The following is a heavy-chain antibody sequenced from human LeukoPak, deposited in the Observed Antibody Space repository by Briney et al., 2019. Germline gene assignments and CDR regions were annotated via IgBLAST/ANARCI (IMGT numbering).Heavy chain of an antibody. CDR3: VREYYYNSSGYRALRY. CDR2: IKEDGSEE. J-gene: IGHJ4*02. D-gene: IGHD3-22*01. V-gene: IGHV3-7*01. Sequence: GGSLRLSCEVSGFSFSNYWMSWVRQAPGKGLEWVANIKEDGSEENYLDSVRGRFTISRDNTENSLYLQMSGLRAEDVAVYYCVREYYYNSSGYRALRYWGQGTLVTVSS. CDR1: GFSFSNYW.